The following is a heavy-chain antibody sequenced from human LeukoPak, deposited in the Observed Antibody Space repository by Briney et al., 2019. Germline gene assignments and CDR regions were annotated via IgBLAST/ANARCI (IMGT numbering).Heavy chain of an antibody. CDR3: ARIQNWILCY. J-gene: IGHJ4*02. CDR2: IYPGDSDT. V-gene: IGHV5-51*01. Sequence: GESLNISCNCSGYTFAISRVGGVRQMPGKGLEWMGIIYPGDSDTRYSPSFQGQVTISADKSMSTAYLQWNSLKASDTAMYYCARIQNWILCYWGQGTLVTVSS. D-gene: IGHD3-9*01. CDR1: GYTFAISR.